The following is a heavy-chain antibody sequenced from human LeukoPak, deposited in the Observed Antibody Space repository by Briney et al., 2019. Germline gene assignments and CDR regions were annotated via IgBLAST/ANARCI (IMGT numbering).Heavy chain of an antibody. CDR2: IYTSGST. CDR3: ARVGQLANFDY. J-gene: IGHJ4*02. Sequence: SETLSLTCTVSGGSISSYYWSWIRQPAGKGLEWIGRIYTSGSTNYSPSLKSRVTMSVDTSKNQSSLKLSSVTAADTTVYYCARVGQLANFDYWGQGTLVTVSS. D-gene: IGHD6-13*01. V-gene: IGHV4-4*07. CDR1: GGSISSYY.